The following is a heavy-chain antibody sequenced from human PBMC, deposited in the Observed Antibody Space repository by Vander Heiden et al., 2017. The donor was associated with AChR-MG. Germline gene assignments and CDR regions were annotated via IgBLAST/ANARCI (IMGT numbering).Heavy chain of an antibody. Sequence: QVQLQESGPGLVRPSETLPLTCTVSGFSIGSAYYWGWVRQPPGRGLQWLGNIDYSGSTHDNPSLASRLTLSVDVSKNQFSLRLTSVTAADTAVYYCARNFGDYVYAFDIWGHGTMVTVSS. D-gene: IGHD4-17*01. CDR3: ARNFGDYVYAFDI. J-gene: IGHJ3*02. CDR1: GFSIGSAYY. CDR2: IDYSGST. V-gene: IGHV4-38-2*02.